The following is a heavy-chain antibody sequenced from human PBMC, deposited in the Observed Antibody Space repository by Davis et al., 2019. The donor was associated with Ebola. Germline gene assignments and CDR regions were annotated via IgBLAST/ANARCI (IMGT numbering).Heavy chain of an antibody. D-gene: IGHD3-22*01. CDR2: IYHSGST. V-gene: IGHV4-30-2*01. CDR1: GGSISSGGYS. J-gene: IGHJ4*02. CDR3: ARAVPTYYYDSSGYYSGYYFDY. Sequence: LRLSCAVSGGSISSGGYSWSWIRQPPGKGLEWIGYIYHSGSTYYNPSLKSRVTISVDTSKNQFSLKLSSVTAADTAVYYCARAVPTYYYDSSGYYSGYYFDYWGQGTLVTVSS.